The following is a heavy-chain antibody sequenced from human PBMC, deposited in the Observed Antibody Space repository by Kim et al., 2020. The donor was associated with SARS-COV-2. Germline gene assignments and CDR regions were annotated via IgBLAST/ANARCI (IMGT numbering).Heavy chain of an antibody. CDR2: ISSSSTI. V-gene: IGHV3-48*02. CDR3: ARAWEFGGVIVMVYYGMDV. J-gene: IGHJ6*02. D-gene: IGHD3-16*02. CDR1: GFTFSSYS. Sequence: GGSLRLSCAASGFTFSSYSMNWVRQAPGKGLEWVSYISSSSTIYYADSVKGRFTISRDNAKNSLYLQMNSLRDEDTAVYYCARAWEFGGVIVMVYYGMDVWGQGTTVTVSS.